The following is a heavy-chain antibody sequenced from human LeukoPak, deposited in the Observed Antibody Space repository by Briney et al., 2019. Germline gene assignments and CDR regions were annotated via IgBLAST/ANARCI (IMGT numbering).Heavy chain of an antibody. CDR2: IYTSGST. CDR1: GGSIRIDY. Sequence: SETLSLTCTVSGGSIRIDYWTWIRQPAGQGLEWIGRIYTSGSTKYNPSLKSRVTISLDTSKNQFSLKLSSVTAADTAVYYCARVSCGGDCRGHYYHYYMDVWGKGTTVTISS. CDR3: ARVSCGGDCRGHYYHYYMDV. D-gene: IGHD2-21*02. J-gene: IGHJ6*03. V-gene: IGHV4-4*07.